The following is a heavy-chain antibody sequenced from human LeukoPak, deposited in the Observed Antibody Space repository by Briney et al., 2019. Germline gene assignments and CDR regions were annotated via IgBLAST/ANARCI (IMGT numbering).Heavy chain of an antibody. CDR2: INHSGST. CDR3: ARALTPLDIVVVPAASPGGMDV. D-gene: IGHD2-2*01. V-gene: IGHV4-34*01. Sequence: SETLSLTCAVYGGSFSGYYWRWLRQPPGKGLEWSGEINHSGSTNYNPSLKSRVTISVDTSKNQFSLKLSSVTAADTAVYYCARALTPLDIVVVPAASPGGMDVWGQGTTVTVSS. CDR1: GGSFSGYY. J-gene: IGHJ6*02.